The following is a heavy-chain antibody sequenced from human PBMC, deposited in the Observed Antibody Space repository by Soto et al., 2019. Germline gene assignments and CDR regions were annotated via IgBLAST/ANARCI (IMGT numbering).Heavy chain of an antibody. J-gene: IGHJ1*01. CDR1: GFTFDDYA. D-gene: IGHD6-13*01. CDR2: ITWNSAYI. V-gene: IGHV3-9*03. CDR3: AKALYGSSSSPLDH. Sequence: SLRLSCAASGFTFDDYAMHWVRQAPGKGLEWVSYITWNSAYIGYADSVKGRFTISRDNANNSLYLQMNSLNPEDMAFYYCAKALYGSSSSPLDHWGQGTLVTVSS.